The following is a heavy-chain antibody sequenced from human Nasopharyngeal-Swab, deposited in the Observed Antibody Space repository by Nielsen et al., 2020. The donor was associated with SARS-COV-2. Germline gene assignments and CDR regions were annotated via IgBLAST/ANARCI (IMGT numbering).Heavy chain of an antibody. J-gene: IGHJ6*02. CDR3: ARWNNRGAGGTYEMDV. D-gene: IGHD2/OR15-2a*01. CDR2: ISHDGRGN. V-gene: IGHV3-30*03. Sequence: GGSLRLSCAASGFIFSSYSMNWVRQAPGKGLEWVAVISHDGRGNVYADSVKGRFTISRDNSTLYLQMDSLRAEDTAVYYCARWNNRGAGGTYEMDVWGQGTTVTVSS. CDR1: GFIFSSYS.